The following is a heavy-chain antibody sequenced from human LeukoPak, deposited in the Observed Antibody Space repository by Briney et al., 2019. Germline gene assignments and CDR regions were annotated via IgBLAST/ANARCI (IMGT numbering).Heavy chain of an antibody. D-gene: IGHD1-26*01. Sequence: PGGSLKLSCAASGFTFSGSAMHWVRQASGKGLEWVGRIRSKANSYATAYAASVKGRFTISRDDSKNTAYLQMNSLKTEDTAVYYCTRPHSGSYSNWGQGTLVTVPS. V-gene: IGHV3-73*01. CDR3: TRPHSGSYSN. CDR2: IRSKANSYAT. J-gene: IGHJ1*01. CDR1: GFTFSGSA.